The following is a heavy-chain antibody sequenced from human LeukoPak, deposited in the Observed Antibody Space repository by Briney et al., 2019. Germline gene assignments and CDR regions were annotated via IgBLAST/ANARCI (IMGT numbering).Heavy chain of an antibody. CDR3: AKEGDYYGSGSYRDGFDI. V-gene: IGHV3-30*02. CDR1: GFMFSTHG. Sequence: GGSLRLSCAASGFMFSTHGMQWVRQTPGKGLEWVAFIRYDGINKYYADSVKGRFTISRDSFKNTLYLQMNSLRPEDTAVYYCAKEGDYYGSGSYRDGFDIWGQGTRATVSS. CDR2: IRYDGINK. D-gene: IGHD3-10*01. J-gene: IGHJ3*02.